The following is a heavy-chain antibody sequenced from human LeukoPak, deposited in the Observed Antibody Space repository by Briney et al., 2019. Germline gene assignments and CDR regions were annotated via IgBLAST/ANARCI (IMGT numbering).Heavy chain of an antibody. V-gene: IGHV3-23*01. D-gene: IGHD3-16*01. CDR3: AVVGGGAQPYYYYGMDV. J-gene: IGHJ6*02. Sequence: PGGSLRLSCAASGFTFSSYAVSWVRQAPGEGLEWVSSISGSGGSTYYADSVKGRFTISRDNSKNTLYLQMNSLRAEDTAVYYCAVVGGGAQPYYYYGMDVWGQGTTVTVSS. CDR1: GFTFSSYA. CDR2: ISGSGGST.